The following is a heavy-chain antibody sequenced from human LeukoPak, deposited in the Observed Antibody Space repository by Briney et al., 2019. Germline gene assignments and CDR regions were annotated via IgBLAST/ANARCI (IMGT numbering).Heavy chain of an antibody. CDR3: ARGGDSSGYYASIDY. D-gene: IGHD3-22*01. CDR1: GGSISSGGYS. V-gene: IGHV4-30-2*01. CDR2: IYRSGST. J-gene: IGHJ4*02. Sequence: PSETLSLTCAVSGGSISSGGYSWSWIRQPPGKGLEWIGYIYRSGSTYYNPSLKSRVTISVDRSKNQFSLKLSSVTAADTAVYYCARGGDSSGYYASIDYWGQGTLVTVSS.